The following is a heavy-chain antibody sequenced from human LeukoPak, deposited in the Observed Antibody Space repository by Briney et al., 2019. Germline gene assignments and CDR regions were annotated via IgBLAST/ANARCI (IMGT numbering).Heavy chain of an antibody. D-gene: IGHD3-10*01. CDR2: ISRSSSYI. CDR1: GFTFSSYS. Sequence: GGSPRLSCAASGFTFSSYSMNWVRQAPGKGLEWVSSISRSSSYIYYADSVKGRFTISRDNAKNSLYLQMNSLRAEDTAVYYCARDLYYYGSGSPTYFDYWGQGTLVTVSS. V-gene: IGHV3-21*01. CDR3: ARDLYYYGSGSPTYFDY. J-gene: IGHJ4*02.